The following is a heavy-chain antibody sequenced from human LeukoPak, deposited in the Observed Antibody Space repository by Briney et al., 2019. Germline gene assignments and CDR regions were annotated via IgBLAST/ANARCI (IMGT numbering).Heavy chain of an antibody. CDR2: IKQDGSEK. J-gene: IGHJ4*02. CDR1: GLTVSSNY. D-gene: IGHD6-13*01. CDR3: ARAGPRSSWHQFDY. Sequence: GGSLSLSCAPSGLTVSSNYMSWVRQAPGKGLEWVANIKQDGSEKYYVDSVKGRFTISRDNAKNSLYLQMNSLRAEDTAVYYCARAGPRSSWHQFDYWGQGTLVTVSS. V-gene: IGHV3-7*01.